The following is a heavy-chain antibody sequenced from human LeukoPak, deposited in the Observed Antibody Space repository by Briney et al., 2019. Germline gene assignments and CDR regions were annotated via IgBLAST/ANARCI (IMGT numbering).Heavy chain of an antibody. CDR1: GFTFSSYS. D-gene: IGHD4-23*01. CDR2: IGWNGANI. CDR3: LGVETTGYNYYYGMDV. Sequence: PGGSLRLSCAASGFTFSSYSMNWVRQAPGKGLEWVSGIGWNGANIAYVDSVRGRFTVSRENAKNSLYLQMNSLRPEDTALYYCLGVETTGYNYYYGMDVWGQGTTVTVSS. J-gene: IGHJ6*02. V-gene: IGHV3-20*04.